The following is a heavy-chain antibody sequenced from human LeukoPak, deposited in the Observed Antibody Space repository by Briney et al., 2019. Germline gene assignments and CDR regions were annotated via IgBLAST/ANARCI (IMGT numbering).Heavy chain of an antibody. CDR1: GGSLSSYY. CDR2: IYYSGST. J-gene: IGHJ5*02. CDR3: ARAVLPPRTNSFDL. D-gene: IGHD2/OR15-2a*01. V-gene: IGHV4-59*01. Sequence: SETLSLTCTVSGGSLSSYYWSWVRQAPGKGLEGIGDIYYSGSTNYNPYLTSRVTISVDPSKPQFSLKLSPVTAADTAVYYCARAVLPPRTNSFDLWRQGTLVTLSS.